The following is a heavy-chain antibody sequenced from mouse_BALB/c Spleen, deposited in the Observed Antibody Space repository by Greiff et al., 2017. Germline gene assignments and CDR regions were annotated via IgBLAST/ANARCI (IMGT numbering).Heavy chain of an antibody. CDR3: ARRVRPPYWYFDV. CDR1: GFTFSDAW. Sequence: EVQGVESGGGLVQPGGSMKLSCAASGFTFSDAWMDWVRQSPEKGLEWVAEIRSKANNHATYYAESVKGRFTISRDDSKSSVYLQMSSLRAEDTGIYYCARRVRPPYWYFDVWGAGTTVTVSS. CDR2: IRSKANNHAT. V-gene: IGHV6-6*01. J-gene: IGHJ1*01. D-gene: IGHD2-14*01.